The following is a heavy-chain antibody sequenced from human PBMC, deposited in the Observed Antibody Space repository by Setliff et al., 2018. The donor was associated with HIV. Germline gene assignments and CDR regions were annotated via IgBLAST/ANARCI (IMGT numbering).Heavy chain of an antibody. CDR1: GDSIDSPSFY. D-gene: IGHD3-10*01. V-gene: IGHV4-61*05. CDR3: ARDRRGYYYGSGSCYMDV. CDR2: IYYSGST. J-gene: IGHJ6*03. Sequence: PSETLSLTCTVSGDSIDSPSFYWGWIRMPPGKGLEWIGYIYYSGSTNYNPSLKSRVTISVDTSKNQFSLKLSSVTAADTAVYYCARDRRGYYYGSGSCYMDVWGTGTTVTVSS.